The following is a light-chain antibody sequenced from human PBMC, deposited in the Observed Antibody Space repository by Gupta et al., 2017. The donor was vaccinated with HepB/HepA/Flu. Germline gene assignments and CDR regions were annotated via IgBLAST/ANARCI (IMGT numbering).Light chain of an antibody. CDR1: QSVSSSY. Sequence: EIALTQSPGTLSLAPGERATLSCRASQSVSSSYLAWYQQKPGQAPRLLIYGTSSRAPGIPDRFSGSGSGTDFTLTISRLEPEDFAVYYCQQYGSSPWTFGHGTRVEI. J-gene: IGKJ1*01. CDR2: GTS. CDR3: QQYGSSPWT. V-gene: IGKV3-20*01.